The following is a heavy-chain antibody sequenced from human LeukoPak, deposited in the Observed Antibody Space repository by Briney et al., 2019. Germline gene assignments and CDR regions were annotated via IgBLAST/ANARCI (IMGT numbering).Heavy chain of an antibody. CDR1: GGSISSSSYY. Sequence: PSETLSLTCTVPGGSISSSSYYWGWIRQPPGKGLEWIGSIYYSGSTYNNPSLKSRVTISVDTSKNQFSLRLSSVTAADTAVYYCESVPVPGILGFYFYMDVWGKGTTVTVSS. D-gene: IGHD2-2*01. J-gene: IGHJ6*03. CDR2: IYYSGST. V-gene: IGHV4-39*07. CDR3: ESVPVPGILGFYFYMDV.